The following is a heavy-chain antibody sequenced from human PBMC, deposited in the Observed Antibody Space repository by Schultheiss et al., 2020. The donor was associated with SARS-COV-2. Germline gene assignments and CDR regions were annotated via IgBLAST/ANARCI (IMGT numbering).Heavy chain of an antibody. Sequence: GGSLRLSCAASGFTFSDHYMDWVRQAPGKGLEWVSYISSSSSFIYYADSVKGRFTISRDNAKNSLYLQMNSLRAEDTAVYYCARPRGGVYWGQGTLVTVSS. CDR2: ISSSSSFI. CDR1: GFTFSDHY. CDR3: ARPRGGVY. V-gene: IGHV3-21*05. J-gene: IGHJ4*02. D-gene: IGHD2-15*01.